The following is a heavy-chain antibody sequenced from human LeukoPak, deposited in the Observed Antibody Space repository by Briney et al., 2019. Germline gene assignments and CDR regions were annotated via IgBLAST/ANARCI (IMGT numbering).Heavy chain of an antibody. Sequence: PGGSLRLSCAASGFTFSDYYMSWIRQAPGKRLEWVSYIGSSGSTIYYADSVKGRFTISRDNAKNSLYLQMNSLRAEDTAVYYCARDRYVGATTAGDSDSWGQGTLVTVSS. J-gene: IGHJ4*02. CDR3: ARDRYVGATTAGDSDS. CDR2: IGSSGSTI. V-gene: IGHV3-11*01. CDR1: GFTFSDYY. D-gene: IGHD1-26*01.